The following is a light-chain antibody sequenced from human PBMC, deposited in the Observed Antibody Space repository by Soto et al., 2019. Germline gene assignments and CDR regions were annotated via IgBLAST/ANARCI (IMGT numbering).Light chain of an antibody. CDR2: ENN. J-gene: IGLJ1*01. V-gene: IGLV1-51*02. CDR3: RAWDISLSAYV. CDR1: SSNIESNY. Sequence: QSVLTQPPSVSAAPGQKVTISCSGSSSNIESNYVSWFQQLPRTAPNLLIYENNKRLSGFPDRFSASKSGTSAILVITGLQTGDEADYFCRAWDISLSAYVFGTGTKVTVL.